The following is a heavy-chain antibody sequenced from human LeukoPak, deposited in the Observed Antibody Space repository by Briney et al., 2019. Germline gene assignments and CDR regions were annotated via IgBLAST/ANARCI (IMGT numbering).Heavy chain of an antibody. CDR1: GGSISSSSYY. CDR3: ARHAALYSSSWYLDY. CDR2: IYYSGST. V-gene: IGHV4-39*01. D-gene: IGHD6-13*01. J-gene: IGHJ4*02. Sequence: PSETLSLTCTVSGGSISSSSYYWGWIRQPPGKGLEWIGSIYYSGSTYYNPSLKSRVTIPVDTSKNQFSLKLSSVTAADTAVYYCARHAALYSSSWYLDYWGQGTLVTVSS.